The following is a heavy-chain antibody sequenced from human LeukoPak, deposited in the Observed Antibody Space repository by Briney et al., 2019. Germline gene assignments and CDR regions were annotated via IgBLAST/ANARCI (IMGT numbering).Heavy chain of an antibody. D-gene: IGHD5-12*01. J-gene: IGHJ4*02. Sequence: SETLSLTCTVSGYSISSGYYWGWIRQPPGKGLAWIGYIYYSGSTNYNPSLKSRVTISVDTSKNQFSLKLSSVTAADTAVYYCARPRYSGYDLRFDYWGQGTLVTVSS. CDR1: GYSISSGYY. CDR3: ARPRYSGYDLRFDY. CDR2: IYYSGST. V-gene: IGHV4-38-2*02.